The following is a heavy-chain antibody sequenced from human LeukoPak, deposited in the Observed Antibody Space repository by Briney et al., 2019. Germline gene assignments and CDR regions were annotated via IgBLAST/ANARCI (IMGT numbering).Heavy chain of an antibody. D-gene: IGHD6-13*01. CDR3: ARGLAAAAWGYYYYYGMDV. CDR1: GFTFSSNG. J-gene: IGHJ6*02. Sequence: GGPLRLTCAVSGFTFSSNGWHWCGRHPGRGWGGWGVLWYDGSNKYYANSGKGRFTISRDNSKNTLYLQMNSLRAEDRAVFYGARGLAAAAWGYYYYYGMDVWGQGTTVTVSS. CDR2: LWYDGSNK. V-gene: IGHV3-33*01.